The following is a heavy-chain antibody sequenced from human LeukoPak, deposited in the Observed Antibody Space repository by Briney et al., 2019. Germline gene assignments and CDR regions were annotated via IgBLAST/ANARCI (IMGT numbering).Heavy chain of an antibody. CDR1: GFTFSSYW. CDR3: ARDESGRDFWSGYYSLSYYYYGMDV. D-gene: IGHD3-3*01. J-gene: IGHJ6*02. CDR2: IKQDGSEK. Sequence: GGSLRLSCAASGFTFSSYWMSWVRQAPGKGLEWVANIKQDGSEKYYVDSVKGRFTISRDNAKNSLYLQMNSLRAEDTAVYYCARDESGRDFWSGYYSLSYYYYGMDVWGQGTTVTVSS. V-gene: IGHV3-7*03.